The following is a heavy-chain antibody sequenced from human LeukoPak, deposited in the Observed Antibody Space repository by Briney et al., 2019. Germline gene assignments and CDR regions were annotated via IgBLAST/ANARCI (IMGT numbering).Heavy chain of an antibody. J-gene: IGHJ4*02. Sequence: SETLSLTCTVSGGSISSSSYYWGWIRQPPGKGLEWIGSIYYSGSTYYNPSLKSRVTISVDTSKNQFSLKLSSVTAADTAVYYCARHLAQSSWNPLDYWGQGTLDTVSS. CDR1: GGSISSSSYY. CDR3: ARHLAQSSWNPLDY. D-gene: IGHD1-1*01. CDR2: IYYSGST. V-gene: IGHV4-39*01.